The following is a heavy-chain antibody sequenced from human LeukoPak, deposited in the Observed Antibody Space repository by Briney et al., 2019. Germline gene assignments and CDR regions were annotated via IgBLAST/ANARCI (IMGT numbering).Heavy chain of an antibody. V-gene: IGHV3-11*01. J-gene: IGHJ4*02. CDR3: ARDDSGSYYFDY. D-gene: IGHD1-26*01. Sequence: KSGGSLRLSCAASGYTFSDYYMSWIRQAPWKGLEWVSYISSSGSTIYYADSVKGRFTISRDNAKNSLYLQMNSLRAEDTAVYYCARDDSGSYYFDYWGQGTLVTVSS. CDR2: ISSSGSTI. CDR1: GYTFSDYY.